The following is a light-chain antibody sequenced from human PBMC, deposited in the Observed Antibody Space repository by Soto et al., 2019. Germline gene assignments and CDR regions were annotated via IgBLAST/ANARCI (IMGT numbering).Light chain of an antibody. Sequence: QSVLRQPPSASGTPGQSVTISCSGSPSNIGSSSVYWYQQLPGTAPKVFIYENNRRPSGVPDRFSGSKSGTSASLAISGLRSEDEADYYCATWDDSLSGPVFGGGTKLTVL. CDR1: PSNIGSSS. CDR3: ATWDDSLSGPV. J-gene: IGLJ2*01. CDR2: ENN. V-gene: IGLV1-47*01.